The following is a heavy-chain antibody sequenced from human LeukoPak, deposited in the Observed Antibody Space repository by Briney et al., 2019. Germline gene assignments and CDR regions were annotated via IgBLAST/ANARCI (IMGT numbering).Heavy chain of an antibody. D-gene: IGHD4-17*01. V-gene: IGHV4-59*12. Sequence: SETLSLTCTVSGGSFSSFYWSWIRQSPGKGLEWIGYIHYTGSTNYNPSLKSRVTISVDTSKNQFSLKLSSVTAADTAVYYCAREDDYGATWGQGTLVTVSS. CDR3: AREDDYGAT. J-gene: IGHJ5*02. CDR2: IHYTGST. CDR1: GGSFSSFY.